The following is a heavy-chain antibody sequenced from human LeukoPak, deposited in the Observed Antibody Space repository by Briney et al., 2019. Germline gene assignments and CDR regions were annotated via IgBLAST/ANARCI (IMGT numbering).Heavy chain of an antibody. CDR2: ISSSGNNA. J-gene: IGHJ3*01. Sequence: PGGSLRLSCAASGFTFRGAAMTWVRQAPGKGLEWVSLISSSGNNAYYADSVKGRFTISRDNSKNTLSLQMNSLRVEDTAIYYCAKDIQLSTWGLGTRVTVSS. D-gene: IGHD5-24*01. V-gene: IGHV3-23*01. CDR1: GFTFRGAA. CDR3: AKDIQLST.